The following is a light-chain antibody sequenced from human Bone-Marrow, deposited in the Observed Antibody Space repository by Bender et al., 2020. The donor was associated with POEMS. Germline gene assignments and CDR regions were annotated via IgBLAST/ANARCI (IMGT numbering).Light chain of an antibody. Sequence: QSALTQAASVSGSPGQSITISCTGTDSDVGNHNLISWYQHLPGKAPKLILYEGTKRPSGVSTRFSGSKSGNTASLTISGLQAEDEADYYCTSYTSSGTLYIFGTGTKVTVL. V-gene: IGLV2-14*02. CDR1: DSDVGNHNL. J-gene: IGLJ1*01. CDR2: EGT. CDR3: TSYTSSGTLYI.